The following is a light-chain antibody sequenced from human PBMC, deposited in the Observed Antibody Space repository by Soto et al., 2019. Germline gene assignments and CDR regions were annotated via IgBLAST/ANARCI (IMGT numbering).Light chain of an antibody. CDR1: QSISSY. CDR3: QQSHSIFPLT. CDR2: AAS. J-gene: IGKJ4*01. V-gene: IGKV1-39*01. Sequence: DLQTTQSPSSLSASVGDGVTITCRASQSISSYLNWYQQKPGKAPKLLIYAASSLQSGVPSRFSGSGSGTDFTLTISSLQPADFATYYCQQSHSIFPLTFGGGTKVDIK.